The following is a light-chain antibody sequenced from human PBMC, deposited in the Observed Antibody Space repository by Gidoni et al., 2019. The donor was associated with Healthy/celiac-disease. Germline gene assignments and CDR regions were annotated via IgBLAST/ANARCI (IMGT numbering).Light chain of an antibody. CDR2: GAS. V-gene: IGKV3-15*01. Sequence: EIVMTQSPATLSVSPGERATLSCRASQSVSSNLAWYQQKPGQAPRLLSYGASTRATGIPARFSGSGSGTEFTLTISSLQSEDFAVYYCQQYKNCPPVTFGQGTKLEIK. CDR3: QQYKNCPPVT. CDR1: QSVSSN. J-gene: IGKJ2*01.